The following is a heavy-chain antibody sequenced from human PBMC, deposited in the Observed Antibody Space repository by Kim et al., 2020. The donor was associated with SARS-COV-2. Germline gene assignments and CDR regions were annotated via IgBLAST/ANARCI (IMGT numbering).Heavy chain of an antibody. CDR3: ARELGGGGFLDV. V-gene: IGHV3-30*04. Sequence: GGSLRLSCVASGFTFSSYAMHWVRQAPGKGLEWVAVISYDGSNKYYADSVKGRFTISRDNSKNTLYLQMHSLRAEDTAVYYCARELGGGGFLDVWGQGTTVTVSS. J-gene: IGHJ6*02. D-gene: IGHD3-16*01. CDR1: GFTFSSYA. CDR2: ISYDGSNK.